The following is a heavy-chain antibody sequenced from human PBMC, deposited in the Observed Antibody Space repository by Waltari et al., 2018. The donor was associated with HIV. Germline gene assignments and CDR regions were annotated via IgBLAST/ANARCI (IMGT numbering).Heavy chain of an antibody. V-gene: IGHV3-9*01. CDR2: SRWNSGSI. J-gene: IGHJ2*01. Sequence: EVQLVESGGGLVQPGRSLRLSCAASGFTFDDYAMHWVRQAPGKELGLVSGSRWNSGSIGYADSVKSRFTISRDYAKNSLYLQMNSLRAEDTALYYCAKGQTLYWYFDLWGRGTLVTVSS. CDR3: AKGQTLYWYFDL. CDR1: GFTFDDYA.